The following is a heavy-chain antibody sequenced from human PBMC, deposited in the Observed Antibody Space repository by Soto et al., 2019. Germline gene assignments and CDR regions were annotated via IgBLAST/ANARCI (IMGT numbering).Heavy chain of an antibody. CDR1: GFTFSSYS. V-gene: IGHV3-21*01. J-gene: IGHJ6*02. Sequence: GGSLRLSCAASGFTFSSYSTNWVRQAPGKGLEWVSSISSSSSYIYYADSVRGRFTISRDNAKNSLYLQMNSLRAEDTAVYYCARDWGSGWHYGMDVWGQGTTVTVSS. CDR3: ARDWGSGWHYGMDV. CDR2: ISSSSSYI. D-gene: IGHD6-19*01.